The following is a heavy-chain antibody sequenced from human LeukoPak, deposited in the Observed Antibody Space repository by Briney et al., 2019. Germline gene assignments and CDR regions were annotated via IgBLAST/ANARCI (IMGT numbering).Heavy chain of an antibody. V-gene: IGHV1-8*01. CDR3: ARWADCSSTSCYDGIDC. J-gene: IGHJ4*02. D-gene: IGHD2-2*01. Sequence: ASVKVSCKASGYTFTTYDINWVRQATGQGLEWMGWMNPNSGNTGYAQKFQGRITMTWNTSISTAYMELSSLRSEDTAVYYCARWADCSSTSCYDGIDCWGQGTLVTVSS. CDR1: GYTFTTYD. CDR2: MNPNSGNT.